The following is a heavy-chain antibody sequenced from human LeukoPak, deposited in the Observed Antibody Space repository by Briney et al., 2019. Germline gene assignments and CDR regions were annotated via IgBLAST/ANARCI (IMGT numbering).Heavy chain of an antibody. J-gene: IGHJ4*02. V-gene: IGHV3-30*02. D-gene: IGHD6-13*01. CDR2: LRYDGNN. CDR1: GFTFSSYW. Sequence: GGSLRLSCAASGFTFSSYWMSWVRQAPGKGLEWVAFLRYDGNNNYADSVKGRFTISRDNSKNTLSLQMNSLRTEDTALYYCAKDSSKWSLDSWGQGTLVTVSS. CDR3: AKDSSKWSLDS.